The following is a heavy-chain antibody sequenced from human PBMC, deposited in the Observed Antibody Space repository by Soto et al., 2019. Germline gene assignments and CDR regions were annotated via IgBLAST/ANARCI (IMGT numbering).Heavy chain of an antibody. CDR2: ISAYNGNT. D-gene: IGHD7-27*01. V-gene: IGHV1-18*01. Sequence: QVQLVQSGAEVKKPGASVKVSCKASGYTFTSYGISWVRQAPGQGLEWMGWISAYNGNTNYAQKLQGRVTMTTDTSTSTGYMELRSLRADDTAVYYCARDRGRANWGSMVSFDYWGQGTLVTVSS. CDR3: ARDRGRANWGSMVSFDY. CDR1: GYTFTSYG. J-gene: IGHJ4*02.